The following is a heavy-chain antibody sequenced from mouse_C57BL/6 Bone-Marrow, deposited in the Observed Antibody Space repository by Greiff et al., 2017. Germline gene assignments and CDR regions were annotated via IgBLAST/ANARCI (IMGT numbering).Heavy chain of an antibody. CDR1: GYTFTEYT. Sequence: QVQLKESGAELVKPGASVKLSCKASGYTFTEYTIHWVKQRSGQGLEWIGWFYPGSGSIKYNEKFKDKATLTADKSSSTVYMELSRLTSEDSAVYFCARHEDYSNHHYYAMDYWGQGTSVTVSS. V-gene: IGHV1-62-2*01. D-gene: IGHD2-5*01. CDR3: ARHEDYSNHHYYAMDY. CDR2: FYPGSGSI. J-gene: IGHJ4*01.